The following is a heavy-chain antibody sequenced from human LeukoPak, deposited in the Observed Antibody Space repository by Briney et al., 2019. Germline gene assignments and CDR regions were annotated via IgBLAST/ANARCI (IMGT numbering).Heavy chain of an antibody. D-gene: IGHD3-9*01. CDR3: ARVRRYFDWLLEYCFDY. V-gene: IGHV3-7*01. Sequence: GGSLRLSCAASGFTFSSYWMSWVRQAPGKGPEWVANIKQDGSEKYYVDSVKGRFTISRDNAKNSLYLQMNSLRAEDTAVYYCARVRRYFDWLLEYCFDYWGQGTLVTVSS. CDR2: IKQDGSEK. J-gene: IGHJ4*02. CDR1: GFTFSSYW.